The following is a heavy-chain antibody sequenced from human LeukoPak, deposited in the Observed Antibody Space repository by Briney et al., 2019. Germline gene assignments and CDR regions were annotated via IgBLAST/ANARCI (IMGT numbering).Heavy chain of an antibody. V-gene: IGHV3-64*01. CDR3: ARDDSSGLRAYYFEY. CDR1: GFTFSSYA. Sequence: GGSLRLSCAASGFTFSSYAVHWVRQAPGKGLEYVSAISSNGGSTYYANSVKGRFIISRDNSKNTLYLQMGSLRAEDMAVYYCARDDSSGLRAYYFEYWGQGTLVTVSS. CDR2: ISSNGGST. D-gene: IGHD3-22*01. J-gene: IGHJ4*02.